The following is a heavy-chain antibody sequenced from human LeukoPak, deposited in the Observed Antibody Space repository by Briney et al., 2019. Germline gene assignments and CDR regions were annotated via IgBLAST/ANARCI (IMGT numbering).Heavy chain of an antibody. V-gene: IGHV3-74*01. D-gene: IGHD2-2*02. CDR2: INTDGSIS. J-gene: IGHJ4*02. Sequence: GGSLRLSCAASGFTFSSYWMPWVRQGPGKGLVWVSRINTDGSISDYADSVKGRFTFSRDNAKNTLYLQMNSLRAEDTAVYFCARAGSYCYSSICYTYSDNWGQGTLVTVSS. CDR3: ARAGSYCYSSICYTYSDN. CDR1: GFTFSSYW.